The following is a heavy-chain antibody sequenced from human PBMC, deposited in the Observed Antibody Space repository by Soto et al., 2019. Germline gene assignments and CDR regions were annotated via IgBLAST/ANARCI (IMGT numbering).Heavy chain of an antibody. V-gene: IGHV4-39*01. Sequence: SETLSLTCTVSGGSISSSSYYWGWIRQPPGKGLEWIGSIYYSGSTYYNPSLKSRVTISVDTSKNQFSLKLSSVTAADTAVYYCARTTAVPNTLRSRYFFDYWGQGTLVTVSS. CDR1: GGSISSSSYY. D-gene: IGHD4-17*01. J-gene: IGHJ4*02. CDR2: IYYSGST. CDR3: ARTTAVPNTLRSRYFFDY.